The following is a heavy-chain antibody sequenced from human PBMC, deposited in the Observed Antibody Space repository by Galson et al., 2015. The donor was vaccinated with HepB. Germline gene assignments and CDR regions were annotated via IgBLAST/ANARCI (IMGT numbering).Heavy chain of an antibody. J-gene: IGHJ4*02. CDR1: GFTFSSYA. Sequence: SLRLSCAASGFTFSSYAMSWVRQAPGKGLECVSGISGSGSSTKYADSVKGRFTISRDSAKNTLYLQMNSLRAEDTAVYYCAKMSWWLERWGVDYWGQGTLVTVSS. CDR3: AKMSWWLERWGVDY. D-gene: IGHD1-1*01. CDR2: ISGSGSST. V-gene: IGHV3-23*01.